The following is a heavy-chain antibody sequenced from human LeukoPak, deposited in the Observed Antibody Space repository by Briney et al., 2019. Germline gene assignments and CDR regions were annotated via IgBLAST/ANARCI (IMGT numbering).Heavy chain of an antibody. CDR1: GGSLSSISYY. Sequence: PSETLSLTCTVSGGSLSSISYYWGWIRQPPGKGLEWIGSIYYSGSTYYNPSFKSRVTISEDTSKNQFSLKLSSVTAADTAVYYCARRVSGYPLDWFYRWGQGRQVTVSS. CDR2: IYYSGST. J-gene: IGHJ5*02. V-gene: IGHV4-39*01. CDR3: ARRVSGYPLDWFYR. D-gene: IGHD5-12*01.